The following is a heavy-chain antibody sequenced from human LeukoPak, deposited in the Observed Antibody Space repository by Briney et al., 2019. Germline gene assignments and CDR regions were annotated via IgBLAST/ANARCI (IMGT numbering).Heavy chain of an antibody. Sequence: PSDTLSLTCAVWGRSISSGGYSWSWIRQPPGKGLEWIGYIYYSGSTNYNPSLKSRVTISVDTSKNQFSLKLSSVTAADTAVYYCARVSYPRSMIVVVRYYYYMDVWGKGTTVTVSS. D-gene: IGHD3-22*01. J-gene: IGHJ6*03. CDR2: IYYSGST. CDR1: GRSISSGGYS. V-gene: IGHV4-30-4*07. CDR3: ARVSYPRSMIVVVRYYYYMDV.